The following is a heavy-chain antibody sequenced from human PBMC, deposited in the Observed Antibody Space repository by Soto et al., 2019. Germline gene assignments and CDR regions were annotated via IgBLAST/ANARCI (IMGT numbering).Heavy chain of an antibody. D-gene: IGHD5-18*01. CDR2: ISSSSSTI. CDR3: VRGDGDYHDGNGYLGRH. Sequence: PGGSLRLSCAASGFTFSSYSMNWVRQAPGKGLEWVSYISSSSSTIYYADSVKGRFTISRDNAKNSLYLQMNSLRAEDTAVYYCVRGDGDYHDGNGYLGRHWGQGTLVTVSS. J-gene: IGHJ4*02. V-gene: IGHV3-48*01. CDR1: GFTFSSYS.